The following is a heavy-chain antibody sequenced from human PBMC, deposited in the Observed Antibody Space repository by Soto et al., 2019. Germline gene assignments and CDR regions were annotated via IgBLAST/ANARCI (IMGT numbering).Heavy chain of an antibody. CDR1: GGTFSSYA. CDR3: ARQGAALRDYYYGMDV. Sequence: QVQLVQSGAEVKKPGSSVKVSCQASGGTFSSYAISWVRQAPGQGLEWMGGLIPIFGTANYAQKFQGRVTITADESTRKAATELSSLRSEDTAVYYCARQGAALRDYYYGMDVWGPGTTVPVSS. CDR2: LIPIFGTA. V-gene: IGHV1-69*12. D-gene: IGHD6-25*01. J-gene: IGHJ6*02.